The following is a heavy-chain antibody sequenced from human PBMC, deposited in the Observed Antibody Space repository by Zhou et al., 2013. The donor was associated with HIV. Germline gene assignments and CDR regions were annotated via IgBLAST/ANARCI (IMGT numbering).Heavy chain of an antibody. CDR3: ARSTMVRGVIVDS. V-gene: IGHV1-3*01. Sequence: QVQLVQSGAEVKKPGASVKVSCKASGYIFISYAMHWVRQAPGQRLEWMGWINAGNGNTKYSRKFQGRLTITRDTSASTAYMVVSTLRSEDTAVYYCARSTMVRGVIVDSWGQGTLVTVSS. CDR1: GYIFISYA. CDR2: INAGNGNT. J-gene: IGHJ4*02. D-gene: IGHD3-10*01.